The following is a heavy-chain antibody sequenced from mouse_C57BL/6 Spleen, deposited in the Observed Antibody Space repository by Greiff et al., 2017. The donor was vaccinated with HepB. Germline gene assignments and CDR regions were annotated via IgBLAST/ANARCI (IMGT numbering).Heavy chain of an antibody. CDR1: GYTFTSYW. J-gene: IGHJ1*03. V-gene: IGHV1-59*01. Sequence: QVQLQQPGAELVRPGPSVKLSCKASGYTFTSYWLYWVKQRPGQGLEWIGVIDPSDSYTNYNQKFKCKATLTVDTSASTAYMQLGSLTSEDSAVYYSARWNYGSSLYWYFDVWGTGTTVTVSS. D-gene: IGHD1-1*01. CDR3: ARWNYGSSLYWYFDV. CDR2: IDPSDSYT.